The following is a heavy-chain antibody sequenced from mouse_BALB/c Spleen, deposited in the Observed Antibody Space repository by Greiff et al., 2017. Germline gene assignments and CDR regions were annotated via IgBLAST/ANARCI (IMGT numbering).Heavy chain of an antibody. CDR3: ARSRYYGSSYAMDY. CDR2: IDPANGNT. Sequence: VQLQQSGAELVKPGASVKLSCTASGFNINDTYMHWVKQRPEQGLEWIGRIDPANGNTKYDPKFQGKATITADTSSNTAYLQLSSLTSEDTAVYYCARSRYYGSSYAMDYWGQGTSVTVSS. CDR1: GFNINDTY. V-gene: IGHV14-3*02. D-gene: IGHD1-1*01. J-gene: IGHJ4*01.